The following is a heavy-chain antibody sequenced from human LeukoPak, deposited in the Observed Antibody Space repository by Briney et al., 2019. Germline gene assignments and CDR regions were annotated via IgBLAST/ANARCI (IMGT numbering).Heavy chain of an antibody. J-gene: IGHJ2*01. V-gene: IGHV3-30*14. Sequence: GRSLRLSCAASGFTFSSYAMHWVRQAPGKGLEWVAVISYDGSNKYYADSVKGRFTISRDNSKNMLYLQMNSLRAEDTVVYYCARSQGGTMSLRHFDLWGRGTLVTVSS. CDR2: ISYDGSNK. CDR1: GFTFSSYA. CDR3: ARSQGGTMSLRHFDL. D-gene: IGHD3-22*01.